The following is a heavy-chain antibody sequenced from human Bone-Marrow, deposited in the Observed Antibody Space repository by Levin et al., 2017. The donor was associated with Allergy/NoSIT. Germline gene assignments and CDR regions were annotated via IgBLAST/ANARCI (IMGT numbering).Heavy chain of an antibody. V-gene: IGHV7-4-1*02. CDR3: ATPLTYCSSTSCPVDV. Sequence: PVASVKVSCKASGYIFTNYAINWVRQAPGQGLEWMGWINTNTGNPTYAQGFTGRFVFSLDTSVSTAYLQISSLKAEDTAVYYCATPLTYCSSTSCPVDVWGKGTTVTVSS. J-gene: IGHJ6*04. CDR2: INTNTGNP. CDR1: GYIFTNYA. D-gene: IGHD2-2*01.